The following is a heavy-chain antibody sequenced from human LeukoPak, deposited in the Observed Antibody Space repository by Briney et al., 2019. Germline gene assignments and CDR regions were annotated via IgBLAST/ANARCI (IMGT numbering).Heavy chain of an antibody. CDR1: GGSISSGGYY. D-gene: IGHD2-2*01. CDR2: IYHSGST. CDR3: AEGSTSPDAFDI. V-gene: IGHV4-30-2*01. Sequence: PSETLSLTCTVSGGSISSGGYYWSWIRQPPGKGLEWIGYIYHSGSTYYNPSLKSRVTISVDRSKNQFSLKLSSVTAADTAVYYCAEGSTSPDAFDIWGQGTMVTVSS. J-gene: IGHJ3*02.